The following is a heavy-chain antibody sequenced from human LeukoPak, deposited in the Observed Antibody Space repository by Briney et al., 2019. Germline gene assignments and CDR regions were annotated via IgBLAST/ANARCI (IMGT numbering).Heavy chain of an antibody. V-gene: IGHV3-23*01. CDR2: ISGSGGST. Sequence: GGSLRLSCAASGFTFSSYAMSWVRQPPGKGLEWVSAISGSGGSTYYADSVKGRFTISRDNSKNTLYLQMNSLRAEDTAVYYCAKDRLASGDFDYWGQGTLVTVSS. D-gene: IGHD1-26*01. J-gene: IGHJ4*02. CDR3: AKDRLASGDFDY. CDR1: GFTFSSYA.